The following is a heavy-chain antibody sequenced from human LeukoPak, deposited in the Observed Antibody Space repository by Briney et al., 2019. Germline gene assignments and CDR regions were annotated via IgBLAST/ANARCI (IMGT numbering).Heavy chain of an antibody. CDR3: ASRDPWRYGMDV. CDR2: IYYSGST. J-gene: IGHJ6*04. D-gene: IGHD2-21*02. Sequence: SETLSLTCTVSGGSISSYYWSWLRQPPGKGLEWIGYIYYSGSTNYNPSLKSRVTISVDTSKNQFSLKLSSGTAADTAVYYCASRDPWRYGMDVWGKGTTVTVSS. V-gene: IGHV4-59*01. CDR1: GGSISSYY.